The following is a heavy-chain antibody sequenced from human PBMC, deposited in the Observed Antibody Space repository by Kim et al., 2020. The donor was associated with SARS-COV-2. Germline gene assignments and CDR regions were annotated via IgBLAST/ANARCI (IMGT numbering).Heavy chain of an antibody. CDR1: GFTFSSYG. J-gene: IGHJ4*02. V-gene: IGHV3-30*18. CDR3: AKDMRREVTKTGGDY. CDR2: ISYDGSNK. D-gene: IGHD2-21*02. Sequence: GGSLRLSCAASGFTFSSYGMHWVRQAPGKGLEWVAVISYDGSNKYYADSVKGRFTISRDNSKNTLYLQMNSLRAEDTAVYYCAKDMRREVTKTGGDYWGQGTLVTVSS.